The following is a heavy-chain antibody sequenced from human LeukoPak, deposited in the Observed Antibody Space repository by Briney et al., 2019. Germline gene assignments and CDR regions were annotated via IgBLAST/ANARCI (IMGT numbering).Heavy chain of an antibody. CDR2: INHSGST. J-gene: IGHJ6*02. V-gene: IGHV4-34*01. D-gene: IGHD3-3*01. CDR1: GGSFSGYY. Sequence: SETLSLTCAVYGGSFSGYYWSWIRQPPGKGLEWIGEINHSGSTNYNPSLKSRVTISVDTSKNQFSLKLSSVTAADTAVYYCARSQTYYDFWSGYQNYYYYYGMDVWGQGTTVTVSS. CDR3: ARSQTYYDFWSGYQNYYYYYGMDV.